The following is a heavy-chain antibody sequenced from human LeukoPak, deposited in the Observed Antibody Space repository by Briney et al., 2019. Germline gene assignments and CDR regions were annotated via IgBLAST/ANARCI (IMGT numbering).Heavy chain of an antibody. CDR2: IYHSGST. J-gene: IGHJ4*02. CDR3: ARRFTTTWYDFAY. Sequence: SETLSLTCAVSGYSISSGYYWGWIRQPPGKGLEWIGSIYHSGSTYYNPSLESRVTISVDTSKNQFSLQLSSVTAADAAVYYCARRFTTTWYDFAYWGQGTLVTVSS. V-gene: IGHV4-38-2*01. CDR1: GYSISSGYY. D-gene: IGHD6-13*01.